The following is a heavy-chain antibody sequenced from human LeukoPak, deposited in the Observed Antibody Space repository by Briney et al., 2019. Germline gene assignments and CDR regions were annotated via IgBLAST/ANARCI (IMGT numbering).Heavy chain of an antibody. V-gene: IGHV1-18*01. CDR1: GYTFTSYG. J-gene: IGHJ4*02. D-gene: IGHD3-10*01. CDR3: ASVILVGSGSYYTPGNY. CDR2: ISAYNGNT. Sequence: VASVKVSCKASGYTFTSYGISWVRQAPGQGLEWMGWISAYNGNTNYAQRLQGRVTMTTDTSTSTAYMELRSLRSDDTAVYYCASVILVGSGSYYTPGNYWGQGTLVTVSS.